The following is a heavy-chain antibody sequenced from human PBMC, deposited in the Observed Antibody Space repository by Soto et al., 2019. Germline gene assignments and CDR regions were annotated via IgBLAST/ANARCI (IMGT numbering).Heavy chain of an antibody. CDR1: GFTFSSYA. D-gene: IGHD4-17*01. V-gene: IGHV3-23*01. CDR3: AKDPDYGDYVGWFDP. J-gene: IGHJ5*02. CDR2: ISGSGGST. Sequence: RLSCAASGFTFSSYAMSWVRQAPGKGLEWVSAISGSGGSTYYADSVKGRFTISRDNSKNTLYLQMNSLRAEDTAVYYCAKDPDYGDYVGWFDPWGQGTLVTVSS.